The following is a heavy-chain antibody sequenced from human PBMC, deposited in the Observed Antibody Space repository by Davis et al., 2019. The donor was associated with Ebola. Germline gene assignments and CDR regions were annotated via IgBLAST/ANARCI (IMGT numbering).Heavy chain of an antibody. Sequence: GESLKISCTSSEITLRDYAMHWVRQAPGKGLEWLTFKRYNEIKKYYADSVQGRFTVSRDDSSNTMFLQMDSLRGEDTAVYFCARGSSHAFDIWGQGTFVTVSS. J-gene: IGHJ3*02. V-gene: IGHV3-30*02. CDR1: EITLRDYA. CDR2: KRYNEIKK. CDR3: ARGSSHAFDI.